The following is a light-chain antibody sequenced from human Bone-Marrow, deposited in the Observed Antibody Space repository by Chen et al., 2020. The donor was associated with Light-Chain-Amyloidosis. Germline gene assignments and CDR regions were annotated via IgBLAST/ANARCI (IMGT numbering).Light chain of an antibody. V-gene: IGLV2-14*01. J-gene: IGLJ2*01. CDR1: SSDVGGYNY. Sequence: QSALTQPASVSGSPGQSINISCTGTSSDVGGYNYVSWYQQHPGKAPKLMIYDVSNRPSEVSKRFSGSRSGNTASLTISGLQAEDEADYYCSSYTSSSTLVVFGGGTKLTVL. CDR2: DVS. CDR3: SSYTSSSTLVV.